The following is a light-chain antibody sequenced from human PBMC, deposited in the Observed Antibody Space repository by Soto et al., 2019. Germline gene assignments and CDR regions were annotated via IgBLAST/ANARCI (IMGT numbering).Light chain of an antibody. J-gene: IGKJ1*01. CDR3: QQYNDWPRT. V-gene: IGKV3D-15*01. CDR2: GAS. Sequence: EIEMTQSPATLSVSPGVRATLSCRASQSVSSNLAWYQQKPGQAPRLLIYGASTRATGIPVRFGGSGSGTEFFLTISSLQSEDFAIYYCQQYNDWPRTFGQGTKVAIK. CDR1: QSVSSN.